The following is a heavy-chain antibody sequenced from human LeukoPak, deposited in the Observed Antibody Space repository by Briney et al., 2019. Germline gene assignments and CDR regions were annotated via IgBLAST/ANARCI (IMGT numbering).Heavy chain of an antibody. CDR3: ARVGVRGVIITSDYFDY. J-gene: IGHJ4*02. CDR1: GGSISSGDYY. D-gene: IGHD3-10*01. V-gene: IGHV4-30-4*01. Sequence: SETLSLTCTVSGGSISSGDYYWSWIRHPPGKGLEWIGYIYYSGRTYYNPSLKTRATISVDTSKNQFSLKLSSVTAADTAVYYCARVGVRGVIITSDYFDYWGQGTLVTVSS. CDR2: IYYSGRT.